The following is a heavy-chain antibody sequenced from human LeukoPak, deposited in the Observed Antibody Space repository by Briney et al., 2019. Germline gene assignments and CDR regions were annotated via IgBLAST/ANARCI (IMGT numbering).Heavy chain of an antibody. J-gene: IGHJ4*02. V-gene: IGHV3-7*05. D-gene: IGHD4-17*01. CDR2: INEDGSEK. CDR1: GFTFSRYW. Sequence: GGSLRLSCAASGFTFSRYWMSWVRRAPGKGLEWVASINEDGSEKNYVDSVRGRFTISRDNAKNSLHLQMNSLRGEDTAMYYCARFPTGFDYWGQGTLVTVSS. CDR3: ARFPTGFDY.